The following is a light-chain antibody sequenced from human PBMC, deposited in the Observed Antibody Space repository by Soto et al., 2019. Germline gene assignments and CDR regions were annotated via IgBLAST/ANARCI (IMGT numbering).Light chain of an antibody. CDR3: QQTYSALLT. V-gene: IGKV1-39*01. Sequence: DIQMTQSPSSLSASIGDRVTITCRASQRISSYLNWFQQKPGEAPKLLIQAASSLQSGVPSRFSGSGSGTDFPLTIDILQPEDFAVYYCQQTYSALLTFGQGTNL. J-gene: IGKJ2*01. CDR1: QRISSY. CDR2: AAS.